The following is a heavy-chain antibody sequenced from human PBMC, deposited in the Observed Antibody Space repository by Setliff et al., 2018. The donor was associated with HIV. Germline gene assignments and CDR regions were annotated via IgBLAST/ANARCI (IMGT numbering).Heavy chain of an antibody. CDR2: IYPTGVT. CDR1: GGSINNYC. CDR3: ARDFGASGYSEY. Sequence: SETLSLTCTVSGGSINNYCWTWIRQPAGKGLEWIGRIYPTGVTNYNPSLMSRLTMSVDMSKNQFSLKLSSVTAADTAVYYCARDFGASGYSEYWGQGTLVTVSS. J-gene: IGHJ4*02. V-gene: IGHV4-4*07. D-gene: IGHD3-22*01.